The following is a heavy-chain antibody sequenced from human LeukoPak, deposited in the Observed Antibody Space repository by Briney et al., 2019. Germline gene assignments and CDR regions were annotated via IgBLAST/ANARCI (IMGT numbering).Heavy chain of an antibody. CDR3: ARVVVGATWYYYYMDV. V-gene: IGHV3-64*01. Sequence: PGGSLRLSCAASGFTFSSYAMHWVRQAPGKGLEYVSAISSNGGSTYYANSVKGRFTISRDNSKNTLYLQMGSLRAEDMAVYYCARVVVGATWYYYYMDVWGKGTTVTVSS. J-gene: IGHJ6*03. CDR1: GFTFSSYA. CDR2: ISSNGGST. D-gene: IGHD1-26*01.